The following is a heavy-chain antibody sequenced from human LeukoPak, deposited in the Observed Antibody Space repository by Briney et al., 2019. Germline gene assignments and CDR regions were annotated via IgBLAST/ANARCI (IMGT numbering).Heavy chain of an antibody. CDR1: GFTFSSYA. CDR3: AKVEGSGYYDFWSGSENWFDP. J-gene: IGHJ5*02. D-gene: IGHD3-3*01. Sequence: PGGSLRLSCAASGFTFSSYAMSWVRQAPGKGLEWVSAISGSGGSTYYADSVKGRFTISRDNSKNTLYLQMNSLRAEDTAVYYCAKVEGSGYYDFWSGSENWFDPWGQGTLVTVSS. CDR2: ISGSGGST. V-gene: IGHV3-23*01.